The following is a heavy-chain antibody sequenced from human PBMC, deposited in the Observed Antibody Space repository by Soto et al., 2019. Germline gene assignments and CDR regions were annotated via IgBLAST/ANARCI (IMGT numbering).Heavy chain of an antibody. CDR3: ALTQPLRLGYPTWDN. CDR1: GDSITSGDYY. V-gene: IGHV4-30-4*01. J-gene: IGHJ4*02. Sequence: QVQLQESGPGLVKPSQTLSLTCTVSGDSITSGDYYWSWIRQPPGKGLEWIGYTYYSGSTYYNPSLESRATISVDTSKNQFSLKLASATAADTAVYYCALTQPLRLGYPTWDNWGQGTLVTVSS. D-gene: IGHD6-25*01. CDR2: TYYSGST.